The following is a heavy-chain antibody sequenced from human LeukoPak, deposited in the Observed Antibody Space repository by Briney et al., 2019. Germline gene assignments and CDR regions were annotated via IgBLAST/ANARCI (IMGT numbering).Heavy chain of an antibody. V-gene: IGHV3-23*01. Sequence: GESLRLSCAASGFTFSAYAMSWVRQAPGKGLEWVSAITGSGASTYYADSVKGRFTISRDNSKNTLYPQMNSLRAEDTAVYYCAKRISGWYYSDYWGQGTLVTVSS. D-gene: IGHD6-19*01. CDR1: GFTFSAYA. CDR2: ITGSGAST. J-gene: IGHJ4*02. CDR3: AKRISGWYYSDY.